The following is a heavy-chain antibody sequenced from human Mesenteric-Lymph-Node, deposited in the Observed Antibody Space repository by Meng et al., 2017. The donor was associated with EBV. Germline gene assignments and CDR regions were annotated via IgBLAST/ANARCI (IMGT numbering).Heavy chain of an antibody. CDR2: ISSSSSHI. V-gene: IGHV3-21*01. CDR1: GFSFSSYN. CDR3: AGDPGVDY. Sequence: EVQLVESGGXLVKPGGYLRLSCAASGFSFSSYNMNWVRQAPGKGLEWVSCISSSSSHIYYADSVKGRFTISRDNAKNSLYLQMNNLRAEDTAIYYCAGDPGVDYWGQGTLVTVSS. D-gene: IGHD4-17*01. J-gene: IGHJ4*02.